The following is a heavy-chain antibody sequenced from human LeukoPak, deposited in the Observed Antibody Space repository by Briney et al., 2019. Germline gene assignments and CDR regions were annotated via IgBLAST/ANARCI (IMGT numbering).Heavy chain of an antibody. J-gene: IGHJ4*02. CDR3: ARDAYGGSSPYFDY. Sequence: SGTLSLTCAVSGGSISSSNWWSWVRQPPGKGLEWIGYIYYSGSTNYNPSLKSRVTISVDTSKNQFSLKLSSVTAADTAVYYCARDAYGGSSPYFDYWGQGTLVTVSS. CDR1: GGSISSSNW. D-gene: IGHD4-23*01. V-gene: IGHV4-4*02. CDR2: IYYSGST.